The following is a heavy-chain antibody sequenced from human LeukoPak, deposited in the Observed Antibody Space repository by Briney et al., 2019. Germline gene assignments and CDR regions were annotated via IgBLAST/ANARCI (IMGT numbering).Heavy chain of an antibody. J-gene: IGHJ4*02. Sequence: SETLSLTCIVSGGSISSSSHNWGWIRQPPGKGLEWIGSIYYSGSTYYNPSLKSRLTISVDTSKNQFSLKLSSVTAADTAVYCCARHDRIIASPLVWGQGTLVTVSS. CDR3: ARHDRIIASPLV. V-gene: IGHV4-39*01. CDR2: IYYSGST. CDR1: GGSISSSSHN. D-gene: IGHD6-13*01.